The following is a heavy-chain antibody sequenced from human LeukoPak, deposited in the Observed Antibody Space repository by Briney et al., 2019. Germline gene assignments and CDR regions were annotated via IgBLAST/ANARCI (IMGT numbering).Heavy chain of an antibody. V-gene: IGHV1-46*01. CDR1: GYTFTTYY. J-gene: IGHJ4*02. CDR3: ARALDCSGGSCACDS. Sequence: ASVKVSCKASGYTFTTYYMHWVRQAPGQGLEWMGMINPSGGSTTYAQKFQGRITMTRDTSTSTVYMDLSSLRSEDTAVYYCARALDCSGGSCACDSWGQGTLVTVSS. CDR2: INPSGGST. D-gene: IGHD2-15*01.